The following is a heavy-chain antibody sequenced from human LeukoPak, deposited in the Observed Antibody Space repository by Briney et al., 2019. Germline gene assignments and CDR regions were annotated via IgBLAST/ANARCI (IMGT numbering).Heavy chain of an antibody. CDR2: ISWNSGSI. CDR3: AKDLRGVSSSWYFDY. D-gene: IGHD6-13*01. J-gene: IGHJ4*02. Sequence: GGSLRLSCAASGFTFDDYAMHWVRQAPGKGLEWVSGISWNSGSIGYADSVKGRFTISRDNAKNSLYLQINSLRAEDTALYYCAKDLRGVSSSWYFDYWGQGTLVTVSS. V-gene: IGHV3-9*01. CDR1: GFTFDDYA.